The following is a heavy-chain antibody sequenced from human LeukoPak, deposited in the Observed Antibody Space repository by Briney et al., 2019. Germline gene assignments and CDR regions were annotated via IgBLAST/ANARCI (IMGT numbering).Heavy chain of an antibody. V-gene: IGHV4-30-4*01. CDR1: GGSVSSGSYY. CDR2: IYYSGST. Sequence: SETLSLTCTVSGGSVSSGSYYWSWIRQPPGKGLEWIGYIYYSGSTYYNPSLKSRVTISVDTSKNQFSLKLSSVTAADTAVYYCARSGTTVVTFDYWGQGTLVTVSS. J-gene: IGHJ4*02. CDR3: ARSGTTVVTFDY. D-gene: IGHD4-23*01.